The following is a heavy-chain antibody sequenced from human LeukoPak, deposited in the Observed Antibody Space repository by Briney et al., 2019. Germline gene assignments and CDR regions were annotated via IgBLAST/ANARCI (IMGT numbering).Heavy chain of an antibody. V-gene: IGHV4-34*01. D-gene: IGHD3-3*01. J-gene: IGHJ5*02. CDR3: ARSRYDFWSGPNWFDP. CDR1: GGPFSGYY. Sequence: SETLSLTCAVYGGPFSGYYWSWIRQPPGKGLEWIGEINHSGSTNYNPSLKSRVTISVDTSKNQFSLKLSSVTAADTAVYYCARSRYDFWSGPNWFDPWGQGTLVTVSS. CDR2: INHSGST.